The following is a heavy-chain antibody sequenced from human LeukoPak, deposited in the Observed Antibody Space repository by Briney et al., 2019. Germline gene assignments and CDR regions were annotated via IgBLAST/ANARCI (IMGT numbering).Heavy chain of an antibody. CDR3: MSYAGRSDDY. CDR1: GFTFTSYA. Sequence: GGSLRLSCAASGFTFTSYAMSWVRQAPGKGLEWVSTISGSGGSTFYADSVKGRFTISRDSSKNTLYMQMNSLRAEDTAVYYCMSYAGRSDDYWGQGTLVTVSS. CDR2: ISGSGGST. J-gene: IGHJ4*02. D-gene: IGHD3-16*01. V-gene: IGHV3-23*01.